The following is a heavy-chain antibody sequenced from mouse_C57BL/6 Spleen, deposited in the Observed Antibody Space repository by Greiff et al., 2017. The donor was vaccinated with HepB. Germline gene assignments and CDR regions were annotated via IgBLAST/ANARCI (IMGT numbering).Heavy chain of an antibody. CDR3: ARSVGYLYAMDY. Sequence: QVQLQQPGAELVKPGASVKLSCKASGYTFTSYWMHWVKQRPGQGLEWIGMIHPNSGSTNYNEKFKSKATLTVDKSSSTAYMQLSSLTSEDSAVYYCARSVGYLYAMDYWGQGTSVTVSS. CDR2: IHPNSGST. V-gene: IGHV1-64*01. CDR1: GYTFTSYW. J-gene: IGHJ4*01. D-gene: IGHD2-2*01.